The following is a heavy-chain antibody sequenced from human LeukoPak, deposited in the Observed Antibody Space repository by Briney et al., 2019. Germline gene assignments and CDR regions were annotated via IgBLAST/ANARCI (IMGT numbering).Heavy chain of an antibody. CDR1: GFTFSSYG. J-gene: IGHJ4*02. CDR3: ARDPLSSSSFDL. D-gene: IGHD6-13*01. CDR2: ISYDGSNK. Sequence: GGSLRLSCAASGFTFSSYGMHWVRQAPGRGLEWVAVISYDGSNKYYADSVKGRFTISRDNSKNTLYLQMNSLRAEDTAVYYCARDPLSSSSFDLWGQGTLVTVSS. V-gene: IGHV3-30*03.